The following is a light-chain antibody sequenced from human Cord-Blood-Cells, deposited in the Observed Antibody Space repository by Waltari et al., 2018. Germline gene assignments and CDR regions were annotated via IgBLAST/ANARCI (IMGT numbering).Light chain of an antibody. CDR1: SSNIGNNY. Sequence: QSVLTQPPSVSAAPGQKVTISCSGSSSNIGNNYVSWYQQLPGTAPKLLIYDNNKRPPGLPDRFSGSKSGTSATLGITGLQTGDEADYYCGTWDSSLSAWVFGGGTKLTVL. CDR2: DNN. J-gene: IGLJ3*02. V-gene: IGLV1-51*01. CDR3: GTWDSSLSAWV.